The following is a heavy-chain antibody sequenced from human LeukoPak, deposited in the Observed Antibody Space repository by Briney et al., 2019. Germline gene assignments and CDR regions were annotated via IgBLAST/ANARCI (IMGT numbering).Heavy chain of an antibody. CDR2: IRYDGSNK. J-gene: IGHJ3*02. Sequence: GGSLRLSCAASGFIFSNYGMHWVRQAPGKGLEWVAFIRYDGSNKYYVDSVKGRFIISRDSSKNTLYLQMNSLRPEDTAVYYCAKIGYCSSASCLGDTFEIWGQGTMVTVSS. D-gene: IGHD2-2*01. V-gene: IGHV3-30*02. CDR3: AKIGYCSSASCLGDTFEI. CDR1: GFIFSNYG.